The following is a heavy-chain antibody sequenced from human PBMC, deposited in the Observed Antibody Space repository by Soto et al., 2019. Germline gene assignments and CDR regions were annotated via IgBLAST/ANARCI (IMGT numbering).Heavy chain of an antibody. CDR1: GYTFTRYG. Sequence: ASVKVSCKASGYTFTRYGISWVRQAPGQGIEWMGWISAYNGNTNYAQKLQGRVTMTTDTSTSTAYMEMRSLRSEDTAVYYCETMLSGSYWPDYWGQGTLVTVS. D-gene: IGHD1-26*01. V-gene: IGHV1-18*01. J-gene: IGHJ4*02. CDR2: ISAYNGNT. CDR3: ETMLSGSYWPDY.